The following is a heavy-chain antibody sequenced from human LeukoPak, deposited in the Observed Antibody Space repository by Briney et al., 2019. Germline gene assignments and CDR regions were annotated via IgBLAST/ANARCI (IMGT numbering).Heavy chain of an antibody. CDR2: IYYSGST. CDR1: GGSISSGVYY. V-gene: IGHV4-31*03. J-gene: IGHJ5*02. Sequence: PSQTLSLTCTVSGGSISSGVYYWSWIRQHPGKGLEWIGYIYYSGSTYYNPSLKSRVTISVDTSKNQFSLKLSSVTAADTAVYYCAREYRGNWFDPWGQGTLVTVSS. D-gene: IGHD1-14*01. CDR3: AREYRGNWFDP.